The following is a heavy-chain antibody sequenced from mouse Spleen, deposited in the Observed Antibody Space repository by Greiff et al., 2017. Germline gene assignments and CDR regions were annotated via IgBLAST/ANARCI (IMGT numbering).Heavy chain of an antibody. J-gene: IGHJ4*01. CDR1: GYTFTDYY. D-gene: IGHD2-4*01. Sequence: EVMLVESGPVLVKPGASVKMSCKASGYTFTDYYMNWVKQSHGKSLEWIGVINPYNGGTSYNQKFKGKATLTVDKSSSTAYMELNSLTSEDSAVYYCARRLITSAMDYWGQGTSVTVSS. V-gene: IGHV1-19*01. CDR3: ARRLITSAMDY. CDR2: INPYNGGT.